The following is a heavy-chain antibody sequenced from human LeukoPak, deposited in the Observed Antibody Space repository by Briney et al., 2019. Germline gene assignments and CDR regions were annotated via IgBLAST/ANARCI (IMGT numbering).Heavy chain of an antibody. D-gene: IGHD4-23*01. J-gene: IGHJ4*01. CDR2: IYPWGSA. V-gene: IGHV3-66*02. CDR1: GFTFSSYA. Sequence: GGSLRLSCAASGFTFSSYAMSWVRQAPGKGLEWVSIYPWGSAFYTDSVKGRFTVTRDESKNMMFLQMNTLRPDDTAMYYCVRQGGGDNCRWGQGALVTVSS. CDR3: VRQGGGDNCR.